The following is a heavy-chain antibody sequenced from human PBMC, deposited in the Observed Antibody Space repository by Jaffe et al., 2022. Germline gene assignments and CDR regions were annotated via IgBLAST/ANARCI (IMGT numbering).Heavy chain of an antibody. CDR3: ARDRSVEMAPYFDY. CDR1: GFTFSSYA. V-gene: IGHV3-64*01. J-gene: IGHJ4*02. D-gene: IGHD5-12*01. Sequence: EVQLVESGGGLVQPGGSLRLSCAASGFTFSSYAMHWVRQAPGKGLEYVSAISSNGGSTYYANSVKGRFTISRDNSKNTLYLQMGSLRAEDMAVYYCARDRSVEMAPYFDYWGQGTLVTVSS. CDR2: ISSNGGST.